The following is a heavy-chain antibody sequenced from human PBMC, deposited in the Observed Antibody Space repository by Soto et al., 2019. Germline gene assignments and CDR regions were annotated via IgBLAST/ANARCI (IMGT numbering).Heavy chain of an antibody. CDR3: AHRDRASGGLFDH. CDR2: IYWDDDN. D-gene: IGHD3-10*01. CDR1: GFSLSTSGVA. Sequence: QITLKESGPALVKPTQTLTLTCTFSGFSLSTSGVAVGWIRQSPGKALEWLSVIYWDDDNRSSPSLRNRLTITKDNSKNRVVLTMTNLDPVDTGTYYCAHRDRASGGLFDHWGQGILVTVSS. V-gene: IGHV2-5*02. J-gene: IGHJ4*02.